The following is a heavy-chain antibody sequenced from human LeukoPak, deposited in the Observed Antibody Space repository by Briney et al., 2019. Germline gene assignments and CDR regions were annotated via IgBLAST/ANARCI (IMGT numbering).Heavy chain of an antibody. CDR3: AGEYSSGWYHNFDY. V-gene: IGHV4-4*09. D-gene: IGHD6-19*01. CDR2: IYTSGST. Sequence: SETLSLTCTVSGGSISSYYWSWIRQPPGKGLEWIGYIYTSGSTNYSPSLKSRVTISVDTSKNQFSLKLSSVTAADTAVYYCAGEYSSGWYHNFDYWGQGTLVTVSS. CDR1: GGSISSYY. J-gene: IGHJ4*02.